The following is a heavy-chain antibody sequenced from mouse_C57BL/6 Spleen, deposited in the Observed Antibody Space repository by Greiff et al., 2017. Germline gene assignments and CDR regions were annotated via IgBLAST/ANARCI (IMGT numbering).Heavy chain of an antibody. D-gene: IGHD4-1*01. V-gene: IGHV1-82*01. CDR2: IYPGDGDT. CDR1: GYAFSSSW. CDR3: ARNWDYFDY. Sequence: QVQLQQSGPELVKPGASVKISCKASGYAFSSSWMNWVKQRPGQGLEWIGRIYPGDGDTNYNGKFKGKAKLTADQSSSTAYMRLSSLTSEDSAVYFCARNWDYFDYWGQGTTLTVSS. J-gene: IGHJ2*01.